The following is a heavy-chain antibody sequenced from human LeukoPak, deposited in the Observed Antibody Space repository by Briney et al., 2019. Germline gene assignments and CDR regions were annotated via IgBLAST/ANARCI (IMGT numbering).Heavy chain of an antibody. Sequence: SETLSLTCTVSDDSISNDYWSWIRQPPGKGLEWIGYIFYSGSTNYNPSLKGRVTISVDTSKNQFSLKLSFVTAADTAVYYCARVRLVGYDILTGYYSFDYWGQGTLVTVSS. V-gene: IGHV4-59*01. CDR1: DDSISNDY. CDR2: IFYSGST. J-gene: IGHJ4*02. CDR3: ARVRLVGYDILTGYYSFDY. D-gene: IGHD3-9*01.